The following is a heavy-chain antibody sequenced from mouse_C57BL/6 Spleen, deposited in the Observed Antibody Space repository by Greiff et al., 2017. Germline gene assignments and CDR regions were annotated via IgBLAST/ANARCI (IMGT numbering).Heavy chain of an antibody. CDR1: GYAFSSSW. CDR2: IYPGDGDT. D-gene: IGHD2-5*01. CDR3: ATYSNYNYFDY. Sequence: QVQLKESGPELVKPGASVKISCKASGYAFSSSWMNWVKQRPGKGLEWIGRIYPGDGDTNYNGKFKGKATLTADKSSSTAYMQLSSLTSEDSAVYFHATYSNYNYFDYRGKGTTVKISS. V-gene: IGHV1-82*01. J-gene: IGHJ2*01.